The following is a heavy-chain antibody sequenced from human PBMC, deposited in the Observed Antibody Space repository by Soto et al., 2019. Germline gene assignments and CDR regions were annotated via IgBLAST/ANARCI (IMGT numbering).Heavy chain of an antibody. CDR2: ISSSSSYI. D-gene: IGHD3-3*01. J-gene: IGHJ4*02. CDR3: ARAYYDFWSGYFFDY. V-gene: IGHV3-21*01. CDR1: GFTFSSYS. Sequence: PGGSLRLSCAASGFTFSSYSMNWVRQAPGKGLEWVSSISSSSSYIYYADSVKGRFTISRDNAKNSLYLQMNSLRAEDTAVYYCARAYYDFWSGYFFDYWGQGTLVTVSS.